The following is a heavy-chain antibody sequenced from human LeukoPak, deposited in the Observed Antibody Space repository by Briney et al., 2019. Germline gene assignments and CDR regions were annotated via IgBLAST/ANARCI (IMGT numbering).Heavy chain of an antibody. J-gene: IGHJ4*02. V-gene: IGHV3-53*01. CDR1: GFTVSSNY. Sequence: PGGSLRISCAASGFTVSSNYMSWVRQAPGKGLEWVSVIYSGGSTYYADSVKGRFTISRDNSKNTLYLQMNSLRAEDTAVYYCASNVGDGYGGDYWGQGTLVTVSS. CDR2: IYSGGST. D-gene: IGHD5-24*01. CDR3: ASNVGDGYGGDY.